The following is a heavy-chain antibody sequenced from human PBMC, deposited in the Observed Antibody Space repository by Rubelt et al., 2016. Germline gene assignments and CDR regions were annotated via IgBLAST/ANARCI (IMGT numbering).Heavy chain of an antibody. CDR2: ISPSATGT. CDR1: GFSFSNYW. CDR3: ATQYVGVAFYFDD. V-gene: IGHV3-23*04. D-gene: IGHD2-2*01. Sequence: EVQLVESGGGVIQPGGSLTLSCATSGFSFSNYWMSWVRQAPGKGLEWVSGISPSATGTYYADSVKGRFTISRDNSKNTLFLQMSSLRAEDTAVYYCATQYVGVAFYFDDWGQGTPVTVSS. J-gene: IGHJ4*02.